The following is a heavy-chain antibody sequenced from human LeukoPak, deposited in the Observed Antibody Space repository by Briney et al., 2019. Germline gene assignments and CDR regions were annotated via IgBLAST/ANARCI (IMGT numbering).Heavy chain of an antibody. CDR3: ARDSPPYSGYDGNWFDP. Sequence: SETLSLTCAVYGGSFSGYYWSWIRQPPGKGLEWIGYIYYSGSTNYNPSLKSRVTISVDTSKNQFSLKLSSVTAAVTAVYYCARDSPPYSGYDGNWFDPWGQGTLVTVSS. CDR2: IYYSGST. D-gene: IGHD5-12*01. J-gene: IGHJ5*02. V-gene: IGHV4-59*01. CDR1: GGSFSGYY.